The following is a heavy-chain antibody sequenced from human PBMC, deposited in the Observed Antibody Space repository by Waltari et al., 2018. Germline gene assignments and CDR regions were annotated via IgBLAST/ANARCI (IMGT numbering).Heavy chain of an antibody. D-gene: IGHD6-13*01. CDR3: ARDLEQQRKDY. V-gene: IGHV3-66*02. Sequence: EVQLVESGGGLVKPGGSLRLSCAASGFTVSSNYMSWVRQAPGKGLEWVSVIYSGGSTYYADSVKGRFTISRDNSKNTLYLQMNSLRAEDTAVYYCARDLEQQRKDYWGQGTLVTVSS. CDR2: IYSGGST. J-gene: IGHJ4*02. CDR1: GFTVSSNY.